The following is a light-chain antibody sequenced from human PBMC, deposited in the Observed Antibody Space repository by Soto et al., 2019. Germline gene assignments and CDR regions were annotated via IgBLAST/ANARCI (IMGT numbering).Light chain of an antibody. CDR1: SSNIGSTS. V-gene: IGLV1-44*01. CDR3: ATWDYNLNGVV. CDR2: SND. J-gene: IGLJ2*01. Sequence: QSVLTQPPSASGTPGQRVSISCSGGSSNIGSTSVDWYQQVPGMAPKLLIYSNDQRPSGVPDRISGSKSGTSGSLVISGLQAGDEADYFCATWDYNLNGVVFGGGTQLTVL.